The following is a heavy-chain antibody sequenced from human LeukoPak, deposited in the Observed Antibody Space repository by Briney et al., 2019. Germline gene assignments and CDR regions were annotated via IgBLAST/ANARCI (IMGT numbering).Heavy chain of an antibody. CDR3: ASGGYCSSTSCRTYYYYMDV. CDR2: IIPIFGTA. CDR1: GGTFSSYA. V-gene: IGHV1-69*05. Sequence: GASVKVSCKASGGTFSSYAISWVRQAPGQGLEWVGGIIPIFGTANYAQKFQGRVTITTDESTNTAYMELSSLRSEDTAVYYCASGGYCSSTSCRTYYYYMDVWGKGTTVTVSS. J-gene: IGHJ6*03. D-gene: IGHD2-2*01.